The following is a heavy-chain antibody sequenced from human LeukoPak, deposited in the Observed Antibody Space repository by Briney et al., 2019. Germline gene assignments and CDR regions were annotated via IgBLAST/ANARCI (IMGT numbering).Heavy chain of an antibody. CDR3: ATSGIAAV. Sequence: SVKVSCKASGYTFTGYYMHWVRQAPGQGLEWMGGIIPIFGTANYAQKFQGRVTITTDESTSTAYVELSSLRSEDTAVYYCATSGIAAVWGQGTLVTVSS. CDR2: IIPIFGTA. J-gene: IGHJ4*02. CDR1: GYTFTGYY. D-gene: IGHD6-13*01. V-gene: IGHV1-69*05.